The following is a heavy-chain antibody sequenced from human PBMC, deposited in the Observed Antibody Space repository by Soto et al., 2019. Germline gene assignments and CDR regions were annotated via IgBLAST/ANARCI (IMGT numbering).Heavy chain of an antibody. CDR1: GGTFTTFA. CDR3: ARNDILTGYDGRSWFDP. Sequence: QVQLVQSGAEVKKAGSSVKVSCKASGGTFTTFAISWVRQAPGQGLEWLGGVIPILGTSKYAQKFQGRLTISADESTATAFMELRSLRSEDTAIYYCARNDILTGYDGRSWFDPWGQGTLVTVSS. D-gene: IGHD3-9*01. V-gene: IGHV1-69*01. J-gene: IGHJ5*02. CDR2: VIPILGTS.